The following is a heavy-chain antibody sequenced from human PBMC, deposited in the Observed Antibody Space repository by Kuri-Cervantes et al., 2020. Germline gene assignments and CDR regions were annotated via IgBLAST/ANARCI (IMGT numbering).Heavy chain of an antibody. J-gene: IGHJ4*02. CDR2: ISSSSSTI. CDR3: ARSPVEMATITQFDY. D-gene: IGHD5-24*01. V-gene: IGHV3-48*01. Sequence: GESLKISCAASGFTFSSYSMNWVRQAPGKGLEWVSYISSSSSTIYYADSVKGRFTISRDNSKNTLYLQMNSLRAEDTAVYYCARSPVEMATITQFDYWGQGTLVTVSS. CDR1: GFTFSSYS.